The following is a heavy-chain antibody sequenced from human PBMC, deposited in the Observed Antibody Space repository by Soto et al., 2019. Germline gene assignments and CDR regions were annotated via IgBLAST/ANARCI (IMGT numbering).Heavy chain of an antibody. V-gene: IGHV3-30-3*01. CDR3: AREPYDFWSGYYDRRGYYYYGMDV. J-gene: IGHJ6*02. D-gene: IGHD3-3*01. CDR1: GFTFSSYA. Sequence: QVQLVESGGGVVQPGRSLRLSCAASGFTFSSYAMHWVRQAPGKGLEWVAVISYDGSNKYYADSVKGRFTISRDNSKNTLYLQMNSLRAEDTAVYYCAREPYDFWSGYYDRRGYYYYGMDVWGQGTTVTVSS. CDR2: ISYDGSNK.